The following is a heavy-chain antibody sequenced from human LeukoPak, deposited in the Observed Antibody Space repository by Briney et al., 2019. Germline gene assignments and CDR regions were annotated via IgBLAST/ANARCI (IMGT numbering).Heavy chain of an antibody. J-gene: IGHJ4*02. V-gene: IGHV3-30-3*01. Sequence: GGSLRLSCAASGFIFSSYAMHWVRQAPGTGLEWVAVLSYDGGNKYYADSVKGRFTISRDNSKNTLYLQMNSLRAEDTAVYYCAKVTGGDMITYGGLDYWGQGTLVTVSS. CDR3: AKVTGGDMITYGGLDY. D-gene: IGHD3-16*01. CDR1: GFIFSSYA. CDR2: LSYDGGNK.